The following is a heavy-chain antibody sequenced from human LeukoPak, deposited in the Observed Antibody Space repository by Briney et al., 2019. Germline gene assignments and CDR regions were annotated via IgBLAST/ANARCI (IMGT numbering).Heavy chain of an antibody. J-gene: IGHJ3*02. D-gene: IGHD3-22*01. Sequence: GASVKVSCKASGYTFTSYGISWVRQAPGQGLEWMGWISAYNGNTNYAQKLQGRVTMTTDTSTSTAYMELRSLRSDDTAVYYCARGYKDYYDSSGHGLDAFDIWGQGTMVTVSS. V-gene: IGHV1-18*01. CDR3: ARGYKDYYDSSGHGLDAFDI. CDR2: ISAYNGNT. CDR1: GYTFTSYG.